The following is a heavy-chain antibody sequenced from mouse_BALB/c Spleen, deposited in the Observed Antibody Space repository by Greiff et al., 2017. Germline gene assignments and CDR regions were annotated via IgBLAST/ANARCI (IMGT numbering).Heavy chain of an antibody. CDR2: IDPSNSET. D-gene: IGHD2-10*02. V-gene: IGHV1S127*01. CDR1: GYTFTSYW. Sequence: QVQLQQSGPELVRPGASVTMSCTASGYTFTSYWMHWVNQRPGQGLEWIGMIDPSNSETRINPNFKDKDTFNVNTSSNTFYMQLSSLTSEDSVVYYCARSKYGNYYAWFAYWGQGTLVTVSA. J-gene: IGHJ3*01. CDR3: ARSKYGNYYAWFAY.